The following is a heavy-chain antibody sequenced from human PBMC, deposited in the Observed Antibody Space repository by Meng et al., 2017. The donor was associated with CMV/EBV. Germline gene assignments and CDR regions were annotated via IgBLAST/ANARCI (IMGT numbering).Heavy chain of an antibody. Sequence: ASVKVSCKASGYTFTSYYMHWVRQAPGQGLEWMGIINPSGGSTSYAQKFQGRVTMTRDTSTSTVYMELSSLRSEDTAVYYCARGTGIVGATGAFDIWGQGTMVTVSS. V-gene: IGHV1-46*01. CDR2: INPSGGST. J-gene: IGHJ3*02. D-gene: IGHD1-26*01. CDR1: GYTFTSYY. CDR3: ARGTGIVGATGAFDI.